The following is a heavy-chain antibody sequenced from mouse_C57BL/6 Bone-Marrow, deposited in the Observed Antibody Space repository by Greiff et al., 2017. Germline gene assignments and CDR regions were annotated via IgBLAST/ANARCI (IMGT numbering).Heavy chain of an antibody. V-gene: IGHV1-55*01. CDR1: GYTFTSYW. CDR2: IYPGSGGT. J-gene: IGHJ3*01. CDR3: ARSIVYSFAY. D-gene: IGHD2-1*01. Sequence: QVQLQQPGAELVKPGASVKMSCKASGYTFTSYWITWVKQRPGQGLEWIGDIYPGSGGTNYNEKFKSKATLTVDTSSSTAYMQLSSLTSEDYAVDYYARSIVYSFAYWGQGTLVTVSA.